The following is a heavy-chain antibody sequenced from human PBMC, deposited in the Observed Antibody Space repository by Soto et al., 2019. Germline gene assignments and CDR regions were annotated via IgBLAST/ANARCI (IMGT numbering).Heavy chain of an antibody. CDR1: GASMNSYH. J-gene: IGHJ5*02. D-gene: IGHD6-13*01. CDR2: IHSSGST. CDR3: ARDQGVAAAGITWFDP. Sequence: SETLSLTCTVSGASMNSYHWSWIRQPAGKGLEWIGHIHSSGSTDYNPSLKSRVTMSVDTSKNQFSLRLMSLTAADTAVYYCARDQGVAAAGITWFDPWGQGSLVTVSS. V-gene: IGHV4-4*07.